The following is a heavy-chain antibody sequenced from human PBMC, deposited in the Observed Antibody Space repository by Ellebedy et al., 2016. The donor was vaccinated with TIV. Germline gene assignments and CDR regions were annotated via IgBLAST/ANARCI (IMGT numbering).Heavy chain of an antibody. CDR3: ARVKGSGSYYNDYYYGMDV. CDR1: GGTFSSYA. V-gene: IGHV1-69*13. D-gene: IGHD3-10*01. J-gene: IGHJ6*02. Sequence: ASVKVSCKASGGTFSSYAISWVRQATGQGLEWMGGIIPIFGTANYAQKFQGRVTITADESTSTAYMELSSLRSEDTAVYYCARVKGSGSYYNDYYYGMDVWGQGTTVTVSS. CDR2: IIPIFGTA.